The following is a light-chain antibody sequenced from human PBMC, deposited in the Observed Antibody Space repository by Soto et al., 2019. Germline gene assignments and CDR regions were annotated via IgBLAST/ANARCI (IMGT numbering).Light chain of an antibody. V-gene: IGLV2-14*01. CDR1: SSDVGGYNY. Sequence: QSALTQPASVSGSPGQSITISCTGTSSDVGGYNYVSWHQQHPGKAPKLMIYDVSKRPSGVSNRFSGSKSGNTASLTIAGVKAEDEADYYCRSYTSRSTLVVVGGWTKLTVL. J-gene: IGLJ2*01. CDR2: DVS. CDR3: RSYTSRSTLVV.